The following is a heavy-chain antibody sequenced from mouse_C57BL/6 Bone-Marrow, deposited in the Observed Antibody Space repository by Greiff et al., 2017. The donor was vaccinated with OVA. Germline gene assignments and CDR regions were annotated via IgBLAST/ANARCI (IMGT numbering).Heavy chain of an antibody. J-gene: IGHJ4*01. Sequence: QLQQSGAELAKPGASVKLSCKASGYTFTSYWMHWVKQRPGQGLEWIGYINPSSGYTKYNQKFKDKATLTADKSSSTAYMQLSSLTYEDSAVYYCARDDYAFYYAMDYWGQGTSVTVSS. CDR1: GYTFTSYW. CDR3: ARDDYAFYYAMDY. CDR2: INPSSGYT. V-gene: IGHV1-7*01. D-gene: IGHD2-4*01.